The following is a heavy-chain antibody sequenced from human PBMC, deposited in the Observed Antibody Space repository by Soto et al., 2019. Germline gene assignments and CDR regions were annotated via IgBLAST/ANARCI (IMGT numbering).Heavy chain of an antibody. J-gene: IGHJ4*02. CDR3: AKDPYGSGRYYFDY. CDR1: GFTFDDYA. CDR2: ISWNSGSI. Sequence: GGSLRLSCAASGFTFDDYAMHWVRQAPGKGLEWVSGISWNSGSIGYADSVKGRFTISRDNAKNSLYLQMNGLRAEDTALYYCAKDPYGSGRYYFDYWAREPWSPYPQ. V-gene: IGHV3-9*01. D-gene: IGHD3-10*01.